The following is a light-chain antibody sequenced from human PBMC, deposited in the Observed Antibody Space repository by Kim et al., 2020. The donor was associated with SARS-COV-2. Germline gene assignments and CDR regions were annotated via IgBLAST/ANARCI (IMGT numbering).Light chain of an antibody. CDR2: EVS. CDR1: SSDVGSYNL. V-gene: IGLV2-23*02. J-gene: IGLJ2*01. CDR3: CSYAGSSTSVV. Sequence: QSITISCTGTSSDVGSYNLVSWYQQHPGKAPKLMIYEVSKRPSGVYNRFSGSKSGNTASLTISGLQAEDEADYYCCSYAGSSTSVVFGGGTQLTVL.